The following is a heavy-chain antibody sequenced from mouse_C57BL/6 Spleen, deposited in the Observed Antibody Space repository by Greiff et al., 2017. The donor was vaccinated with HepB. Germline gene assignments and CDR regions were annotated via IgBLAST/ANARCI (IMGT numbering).Heavy chain of an antibody. CDR3: ARGDTTVVGYFDY. CDR1: GYAFSSYW. CDR2: IYPGDGDT. J-gene: IGHJ2*01. Sequence: QVQLQQSGAELVKPGASVKISCKASGYAFSSYWMNWVKQRPGKGLEWIGQIYPGDGDTTYNGKFKGKATLTADKSSSTAYMQLSSLTSEDSAVYFCARGDTTVVGYFDYWGQGTTLTVSS. V-gene: IGHV1-80*01. D-gene: IGHD1-1*01.